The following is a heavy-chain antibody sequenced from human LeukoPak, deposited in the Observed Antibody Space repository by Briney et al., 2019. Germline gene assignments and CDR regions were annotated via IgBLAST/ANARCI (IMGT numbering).Heavy chain of an antibody. CDR2: INPSGGST. Sequence: ASVKVSCKASGGTFSSYAISWVRQAPGQGLEWMGIINPSGGSTSYAQKFQGRVTMTRDTSTSTVYMELSSLRSEDTAVYYCARAPFYSSSFGDWGQGTLVTVSS. V-gene: IGHV1-46*01. CDR3: ARAPFYSSSFGD. D-gene: IGHD6-6*01. J-gene: IGHJ4*02. CDR1: GGTFSSYA.